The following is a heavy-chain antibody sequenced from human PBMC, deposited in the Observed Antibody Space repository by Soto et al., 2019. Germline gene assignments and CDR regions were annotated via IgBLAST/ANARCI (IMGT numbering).Heavy chain of an antibody. CDR3: AGLSGSYSYFDY. V-gene: IGHV1-69*13. Sequence: ASVKVSCKASGGTFSSYAISWVRQAPGQGLEWMGGIIPIFGAANYAQKFQGRVTITADESTSTAYMGLSSLRSEDTAVYYCAGLSGSYSYFDYWGQGTLATVSS. D-gene: IGHD1-26*01. CDR2: IIPIFGAA. CDR1: GGTFSSYA. J-gene: IGHJ4*02.